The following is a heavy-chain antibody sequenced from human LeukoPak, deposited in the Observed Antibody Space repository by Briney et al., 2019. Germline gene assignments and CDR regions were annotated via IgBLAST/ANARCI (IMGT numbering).Heavy chain of an antibody. J-gene: IGHJ4*02. Sequence: PGGSLRLSCAASGFTFSNAWMSWVRQAPGKGLEWVSSISSSSSYIYYADSVKGRFTISRDNAKNSLYLQMNSLRAEDTAVYYCARDEGAHYYGSGSYFDYWGQGTLVTVSS. CDR2: ISSSSSYI. D-gene: IGHD3-10*01. CDR1: GFTFSNAW. CDR3: ARDEGAHYYGSGSYFDY. V-gene: IGHV3-21*01.